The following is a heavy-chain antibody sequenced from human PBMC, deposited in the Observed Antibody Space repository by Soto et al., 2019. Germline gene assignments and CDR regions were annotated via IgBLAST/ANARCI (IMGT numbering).Heavy chain of an antibody. J-gene: IGHJ6*02. V-gene: IGHV1-69*13. CDR3: ARELITMVRGVTYGMDV. CDR2: IIPIFGTA. D-gene: IGHD3-10*01. CDR1: GGTFSSYA. Sequence: ASVKVSCKASGGTFSSYAISWVRQAPGQGLEWMGGIIPIFGTANYAQKFQGRVTITADESTSTAYMELSSLRSEDTAVYYCARELITMVRGVTYGMDVWGQGTTVTVSS.